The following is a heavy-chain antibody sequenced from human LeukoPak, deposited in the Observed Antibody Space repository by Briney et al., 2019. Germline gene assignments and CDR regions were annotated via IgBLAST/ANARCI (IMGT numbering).Heavy chain of an antibody. CDR3: ARDHRVGGGNWGACDM. V-gene: IGHV3-48*03. Sequence: GGSLRLSCVGSGFTFSTYEMSWVRQAPGKGLEWISHITSGTTIYYADSVKGRFTISRDNEKNSVYLQMNSVRAEDTAVYYCARDHRVGGGNWGACDMWGQGTMVTVSS. CDR2: ITSGTTI. CDR1: GFTFSTYE. D-gene: IGHD1-26*01. J-gene: IGHJ3*02.